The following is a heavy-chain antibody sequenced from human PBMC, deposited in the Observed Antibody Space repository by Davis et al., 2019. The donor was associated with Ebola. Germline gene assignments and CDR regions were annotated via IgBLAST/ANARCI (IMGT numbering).Heavy chain of an antibody. J-gene: IGHJ4*02. D-gene: IGHD2-2*01. CDR2: IIPIFGTA. V-gene: IGHV1-69*13. Sequence: SVKVSCKASGGTFSSYALSWVRQAPGQGLEWMGGIIPIFGTANYAQKFQGRVTITADESTSTAYMELSSLRSEDTAGYYCAREYCSSTSCYHPFDYWGQGTLVTVSS. CDR3: AREYCSSTSCYHPFDY. CDR1: GGTFSSYA.